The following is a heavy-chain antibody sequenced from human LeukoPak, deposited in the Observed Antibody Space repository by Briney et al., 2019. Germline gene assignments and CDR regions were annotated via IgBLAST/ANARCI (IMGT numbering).Heavy chain of an antibody. Sequence: ASVKVSCKASGYTFTSYYMHWVRQAPGQGLEWMGIINPSGGSTSYAQKFQGRVTMTRDTSTSTVYMELSSLRSEDTAVYYCARVSVSGSYYDSSGFDSPFNWFDPWGQGTLVTVSS. J-gene: IGHJ5*02. D-gene: IGHD3-22*01. V-gene: IGHV1-46*01. CDR3: ARVSVSGSYYDSSGFDSPFNWFDP. CDR1: GYTFTSYY. CDR2: INPSGGST.